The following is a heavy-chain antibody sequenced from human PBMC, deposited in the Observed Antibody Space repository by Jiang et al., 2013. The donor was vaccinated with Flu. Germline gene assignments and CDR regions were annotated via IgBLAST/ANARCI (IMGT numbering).Heavy chain of an antibody. Sequence: LVQPGGSLRLSCAASGFTFNNYAMSWVRQAPGKGLEWVSTISGSGGSTYYADSVKGRFTISRDNSKNTLYVQMNSLRAEDTGVYYCAKGPGRYCSGGSCYYFDYWGQGTLVTVSS. V-gene: IGHV3-23*01. J-gene: IGHJ4*02. D-gene: IGHD2-15*01. CDR2: ISGSGGST. CDR1: GFTFNNYA. CDR3: AKGPGRYCSGGSCYYFDY.